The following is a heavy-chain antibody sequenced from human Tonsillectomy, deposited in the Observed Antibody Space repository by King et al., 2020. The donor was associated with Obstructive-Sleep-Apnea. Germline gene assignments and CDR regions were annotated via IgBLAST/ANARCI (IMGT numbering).Heavy chain of an antibody. CDR3: AKDAAITGTLDY. CDR1: GFTFSSYG. Sequence: VQLVESGGGVVQPGRSLRLSCEASGFTFSSYGIHWVRQAPGKGLEWVSFIRYDGNNKYYAGSVKGRFTISRDNPKNTLYLRMDDLRTEDTAVYYCAKDAAITGTLDYWGQGILVTVSS. J-gene: IGHJ4*02. V-gene: IGHV3-30*02. CDR2: IRYDGNNK. D-gene: IGHD1-7*01.